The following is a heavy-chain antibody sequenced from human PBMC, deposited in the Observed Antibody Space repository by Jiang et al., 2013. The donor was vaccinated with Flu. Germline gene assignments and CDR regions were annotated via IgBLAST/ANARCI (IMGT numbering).Heavy chain of an antibody. CDR1: GYTFTGYY. CDR3: ARLVVPAAIPYNWFDP. D-gene: IGHD2-2*02. Sequence: EVKKPGASVKVSCKASGYTFTGYYMHWVRQAPGQGLEWMGWINPNSGGTNYAQKFQGRVTMTRDTSISTAYMELSRLRSDDTAVYYCARLVVPAAIPYNWFDPWGQGTLVTVSS. V-gene: IGHV1-2*02. J-gene: IGHJ5*02. CDR2: INPNSGGT.